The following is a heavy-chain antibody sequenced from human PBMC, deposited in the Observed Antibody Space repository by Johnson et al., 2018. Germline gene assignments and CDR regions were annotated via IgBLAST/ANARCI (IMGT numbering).Heavy chain of an antibody. J-gene: IGHJ6*02. CDR2: INPSGGGT. D-gene: IGHD3-16*01. CDR1: EFSLTSSY. V-gene: IGHV1-46*01. CDR3: ARAPLGYLDV. Sequence: QVQLVQSGAEVKKPGASVKVSCKASEFSLTSSYMHWVRQAPGQGLEWMGIINPSGGGTGYAQKFQGRVTMTRDTSTSTVYMEMSSLRSEDTAVYYCARAPLGYLDVWGQGTTVTVSS.